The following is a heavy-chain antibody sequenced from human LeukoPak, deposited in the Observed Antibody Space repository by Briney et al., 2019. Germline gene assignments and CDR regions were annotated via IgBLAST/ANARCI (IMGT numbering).Heavy chain of an antibody. V-gene: IGHV3-23*01. J-gene: IGHJ1*01. D-gene: IGHD2-15*01. Sequence: VQPGGSLRLSCAASGFTFSSYAMSWVRQAPGKGLDWVSAISGSGGSTYYADSVKGRFTISRDNSKNTLYLQMNSLRAEDTAVYYCAFPHCSGGSCYSYWGQGTLVTVSS. CDR2: ISGSGGST. CDR1: GFTFSSYA. CDR3: AFPHCSGGSCYSY.